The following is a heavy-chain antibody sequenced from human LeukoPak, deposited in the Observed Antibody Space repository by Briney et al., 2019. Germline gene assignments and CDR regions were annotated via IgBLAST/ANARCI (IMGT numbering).Heavy chain of an antibody. D-gene: IGHD1-26*01. CDR1: GFTFSSYD. CDR3: AKDSGSSLAY. Sequence: GGSLRLSCAASGFTFSSYDMHWVRQAPGEGLEWVAVISYDGSNKYYADSVKGRFTISRDNSKNTLYLQMNSLRAEDTAVYYCAKDSGSSLAYWGQGTLVTVSS. J-gene: IGHJ4*02. CDR2: ISYDGSNK. V-gene: IGHV3-30*18.